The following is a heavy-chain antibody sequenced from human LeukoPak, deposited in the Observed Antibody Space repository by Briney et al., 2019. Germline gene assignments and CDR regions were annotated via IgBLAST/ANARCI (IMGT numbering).Heavy chain of an antibody. Sequence: GASVKVSCKASGYTFTSYAMHWVRQAPGQRLEWMGWINAGNGNTKYSQKFQGRVTITADESTSTAYMELSSLRSEDTAVYYCARVGGESSSWYGCFDYWGQGTLVTVSS. D-gene: IGHD6-13*01. V-gene: IGHV1-3*01. CDR3: ARVGGESSSWYGCFDY. CDR1: GYTFTSYA. J-gene: IGHJ4*02. CDR2: INAGNGNT.